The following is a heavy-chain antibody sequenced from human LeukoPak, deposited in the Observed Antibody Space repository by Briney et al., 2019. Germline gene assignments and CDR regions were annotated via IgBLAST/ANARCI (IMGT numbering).Heavy chain of an antibody. J-gene: IGHJ4*02. Sequence: GRSLTLSCAASGFTFDDYAMHWVRQAPGKGLECVSGISWNSGSIGYADSVKGRFTISRDNAKNSLYLQMNSLRAEDTALYYCAKDLGIDWGQGTLVTVSS. V-gene: IGHV3-9*01. D-gene: IGHD2-15*01. CDR2: ISWNSGSI. CDR1: GFTFDDYA. CDR3: AKDLGID.